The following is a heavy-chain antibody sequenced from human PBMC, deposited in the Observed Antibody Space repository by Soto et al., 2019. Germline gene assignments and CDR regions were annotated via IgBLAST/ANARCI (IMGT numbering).Heavy chain of an antibody. V-gene: IGHV4-34*01. Sequence: TSETLSLTCAVSGGSISSGYYWSWIRQPPGKGLEWIGEINHSGSTNYNPSLKSRVTISVDTSKNQFSLKLSSVTAADTAVYYCARGLDNYYDSSGYYYWGQGTLVTVS. CDR1: GGSISSGYY. J-gene: IGHJ4*02. CDR3: ARGLDNYYDSSGYYY. D-gene: IGHD3-22*01. CDR2: INHSGST.